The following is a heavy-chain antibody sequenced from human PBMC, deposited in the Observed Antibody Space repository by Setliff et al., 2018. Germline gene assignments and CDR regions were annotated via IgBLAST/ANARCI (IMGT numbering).Heavy chain of an antibody. V-gene: IGHV1-69*13. Sequence: ASVQVSCKASGGTFSSYAINWVRQAPGQGLAWMGGIVPVFGTRNYAQKFQGRVTFSADDSANTAYMELTSLTSEDTAVYYCARNIGMGQRDYFDYWGQGTVVTVSS. D-gene: IGHD5-18*01. J-gene: IGHJ4*02. CDR3: ARNIGMGQRDYFDY. CDR1: GGTFSSYA. CDR2: IVPVFGTR.